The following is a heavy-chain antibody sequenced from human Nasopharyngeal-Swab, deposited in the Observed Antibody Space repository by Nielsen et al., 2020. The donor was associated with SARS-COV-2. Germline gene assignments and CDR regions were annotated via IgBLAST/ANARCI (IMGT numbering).Heavy chain of an antibody. CDR2: IYYSGST. Sequence: SETLSLTCTVSGGSISSGGYYWSWIRQHPGKGLEWIGYIYYSGSTYYNPSLKSRVTISVDTSKNHFSLKLSSVTAADTAVYYCARGLIAAAGHDYWGQGTLVTVSS. V-gene: IGHV4-31*03. CDR1: GGSISSGGYY. CDR3: ARGLIAAAGHDY. J-gene: IGHJ4*02. D-gene: IGHD6-13*01.